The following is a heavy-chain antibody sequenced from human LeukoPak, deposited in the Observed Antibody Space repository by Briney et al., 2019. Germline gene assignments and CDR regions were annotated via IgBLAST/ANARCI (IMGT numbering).Heavy chain of an antibody. CDR1: GFSLSSYS. Sequence: PGGSLRLSCAASGFSLSSYSMNWVRQAPGKGLEWVSSITISSNFIYYADSVKGRFTISRDNAKNSLYLQMNSLRAEDTAVYYCAKVGSLAVAGPYFDYWGQGTLVTVSS. J-gene: IGHJ4*02. CDR3: AKVGSLAVAGPYFDY. CDR2: ITISSNFI. V-gene: IGHV3-21*04. D-gene: IGHD6-19*01.